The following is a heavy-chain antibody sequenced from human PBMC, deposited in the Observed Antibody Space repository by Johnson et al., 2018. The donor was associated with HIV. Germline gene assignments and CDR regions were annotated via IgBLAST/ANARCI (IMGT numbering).Heavy chain of an antibody. CDR3: ARDLAYGVIVLVSAFEI. J-gene: IGHJ3*02. Sequence: VQLVESGGGLGQPGRSLRLSCAASGFTFDDYAMHWVRQAPGKGLEWVSGISWNSGSIGYADSVKGRFTISRDNAKNSLYLQMNSLRAEDTALYYCARDLAYGVIVLVSAFEIWGQGTMVTVSS. CDR1: GFTFDDYA. V-gene: IGHV3-9*01. CDR2: ISWNSGSI. D-gene: IGHD2-8*02.